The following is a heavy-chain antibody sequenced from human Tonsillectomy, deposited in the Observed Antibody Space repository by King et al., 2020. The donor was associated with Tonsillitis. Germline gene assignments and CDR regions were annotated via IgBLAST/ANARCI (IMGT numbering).Heavy chain of an antibody. CDR3: ARPGYSYGRHFDY. J-gene: IGHJ4*02. Sequence: VQLVESGAEVKKPGESLKISCKGSGYSFTSYWIGGLRQTPGKGLEWVGIIYTGDSDTRYSPSFQGQVNISADKSISTAYLQWSSLKASDTAMYYCARPGYSYGRHFDYWGQGTLVTVSS. CDR1: GYSFTSYW. V-gene: IGHV5-51*03. CDR2: IYTGDSDT. D-gene: IGHD5-18*01.